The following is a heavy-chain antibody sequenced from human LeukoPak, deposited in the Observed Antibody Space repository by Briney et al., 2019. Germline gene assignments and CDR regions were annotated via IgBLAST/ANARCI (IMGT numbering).Heavy chain of an antibody. CDR2: LYTGGDT. J-gene: IGHJ4*02. CDR1: GLIVTSNY. D-gene: IGHD1-26*01. Sequence: GGSLRLSCAASGLIVTSNYMSWVRQAPGKGLEWVSVLYTGGDTDCADSVKGRFTISRDNSNNTLCLQMNSLRPEDTAVYYCAKKGLVGDTDPMAFDYWGQGILVTVSS. CDR3: AKKGLVGDTDPMAFDY. V-gene: IGHV3-53*01.